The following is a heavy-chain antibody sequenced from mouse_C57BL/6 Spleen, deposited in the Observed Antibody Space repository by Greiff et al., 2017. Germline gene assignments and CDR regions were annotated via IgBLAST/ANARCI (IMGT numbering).Heavy chain of an antibody. J-gene: IGHJ3*01. CDR3: ARGDRQLRLLAY. D-gene: IGHD3-2*02. CDR2: IFPGSGST. Sequence: VQLQQSGPELVRPGASVKISCKAPGYTFTSHWMPWVRQRPGQGLAWIGEIFPGSGSTYYNEKFKGKATLTVDTSSSTAYMQLSSLTSEDSAVYFCARGDRQLRLLAYWGQGTLVTVSA. CDR1: GYTFTSHW. V-gene: IGHV1-56*01.